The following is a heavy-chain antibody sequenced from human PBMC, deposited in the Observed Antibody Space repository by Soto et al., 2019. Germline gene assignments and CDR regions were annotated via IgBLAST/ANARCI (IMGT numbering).Heavy chain of an antibody. V-gene: IGHV4-34*01. Sequence: SETLSLTCAVYGGSFSGYYWSWIRQPPGKGLEWIGEINHSGSTNYNPSLKSRVTISVDTSKNQFSLKLSSVTAADTAVYYCARGILKFGITIFGVVITPYFDYWGQGTLVTVSS. CDR2: INHSGST. CDR1: GGSFSGYY. J-gene: IGHJ4*02. CDR3: ARGILKFGITIFGVVITPYFDY. D-gene: IGHD3-3*01.